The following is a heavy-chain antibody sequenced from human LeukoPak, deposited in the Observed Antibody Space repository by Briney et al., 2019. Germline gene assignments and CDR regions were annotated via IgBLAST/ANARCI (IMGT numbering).Heavy chain of an antibody. D-gene: IGHD3-10*01. V-gene: IGHV3-49*03. CDR2: IRSKAYGGTT. J-gene: IGHJ5*02. CDR3: TRFRRGDWFDP. CDR1: GFTFGDYA. Sequence: GGSLRLSCTASGFTFGDYAMSWFRQAPGKGLEWVGFIRSKAYGGTTEYAASVKGRFTISRDDSKSIAYLQMNSLKTEDPAVYYCTRFRRGDWFDPWGQGTLVTVSS.